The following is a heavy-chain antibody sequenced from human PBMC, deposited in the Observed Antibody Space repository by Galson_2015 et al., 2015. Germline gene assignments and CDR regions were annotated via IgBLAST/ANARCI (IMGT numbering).Heavy chain of an antibody. Sequence: SLRLSCAASGFIFYDYTIHWVRQAPGKGLEWVSLIAWDGGFTYYADSVRGRFTISRDNNKNSVYLEMNSLTTAGTAFYYCASSRGFAESFDSWGQGTLVTVSS. J-gene: IGHJ4*02. CDR1: GFIFYDYT. V-gene: IGHV3-43*01. CDR3: ASSRGFAESFDS. D-gene: IGHD3-10*01. CDR2: IAWDGGFT.